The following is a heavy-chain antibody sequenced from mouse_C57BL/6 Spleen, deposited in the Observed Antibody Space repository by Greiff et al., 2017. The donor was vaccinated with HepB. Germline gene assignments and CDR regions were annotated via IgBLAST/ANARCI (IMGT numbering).Heavy chain of an antibody. D-gene: IGHD2-1*01. V-gene: IGHV1-55*01. J-gene: IGHJ1*03. Sequence: VQLQQPGAELVKPGASVKMSCKASGYTFTSYWITWVKQRPGQGLEWIGDIYPGSGSTNYNEKFKSKATLTVDTSSSTAYMQLSSLTSEDAAVYYCARSGYGNYWYFDVWGTGTTVTVSS. CDR1: GYTFTSYW. CDR2: IYPGSGST. CDR3: ARSGYGNYWYFDV.